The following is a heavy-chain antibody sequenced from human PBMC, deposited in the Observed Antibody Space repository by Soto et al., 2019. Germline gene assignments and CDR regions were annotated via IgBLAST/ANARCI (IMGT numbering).Heavy chain of an antibody. CDR2: ISSGGGEA. CDR3: VRATYFSDSSGYTRCFDY. CDR1: GLTFSDYS. J-gene: IGHJ4*02. Sequence: QVQLVQSGGGLVKPGGSLRLSCAASGLTFSDYSMTWIRQAPGKGPEWVSRISSGGGEAEYADSVKGRFTISRDNARNLLYLQMDSLRAEDTAVYYCVRATYFSDSSGYTRCFDYWGQGTLVTVSS. V-gene: IGHV3-11*06. D-gene: IGHD3-22*01.